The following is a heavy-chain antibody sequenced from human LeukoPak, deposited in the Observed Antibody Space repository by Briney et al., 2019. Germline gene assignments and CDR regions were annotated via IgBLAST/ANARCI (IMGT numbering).Heavy chain of an antibody. V-gene: IGHV1-18*01. D-gene: IGHD3-10*01. CDR2: ISAYNGVT. CDR3: ARGGYYGSGSFPDY. CDR1: GYSFSSFG. Sequence: ASVKVSSKASGYSFSSFGINWVRQAPGQGLEWMGWISAYNGVTNYAQNLQGRVSMTTDTFTSTAYMDLRSLRSDDTAVYYCARGGYYGSGSFPDYWGQGTLVTVSS. J-gene: IGHJ4*02.